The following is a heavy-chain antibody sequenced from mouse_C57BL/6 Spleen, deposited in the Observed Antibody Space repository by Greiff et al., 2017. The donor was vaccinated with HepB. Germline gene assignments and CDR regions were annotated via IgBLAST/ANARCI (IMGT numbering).Heavy chain of an antibody. CDR2: IDPSDSYT. CDR1: GYTFTSYW. CDR3: ARTSLSNYEYFDV. J-gene: IGHJ1*03. V-gene: IGHV1-69*01. Sequence: QVQLKQPGAELVMPGASVKLSCKASGYTFTSYWMHWVKQRPGQGLEWIGEIDPSDSYTNYNQKFKGKSTLTVDKSSSTAYMQLSSLTSEDSAVYYCARTSLSNYEYFDVWGTGTTVTVSS. D-gene: IGHD2-5*01.